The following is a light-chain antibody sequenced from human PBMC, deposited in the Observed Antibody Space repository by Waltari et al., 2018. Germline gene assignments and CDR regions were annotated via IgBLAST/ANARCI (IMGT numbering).Light chain of an antibody. Sequence: QSALTQPASVSGSPGQSITIPCTGTSSAVGVYNRVAWYQQHPGQAPKLMVYEVTTRPSGASNRFPGSKYGNTASLTISGLQAEDEADYYCCSYAGSTTVVFGGGTKLTVL. CDR2: EVT. CDR3: CSYAGSTTVV. V-gene: IGLV2-23*02. CDR1: SSAVGVYNR. J-gene: IGLJ2*01.